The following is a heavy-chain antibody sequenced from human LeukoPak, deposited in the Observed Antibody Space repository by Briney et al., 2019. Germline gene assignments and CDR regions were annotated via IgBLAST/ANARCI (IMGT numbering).Heavy chain of an antibody. CDR3: ARDLWDYVWGSYRYTGGFDY. CDR2: IYYSGST. J-gene: IGHJ4*02. Sequence: SETLSLTCTVSGGSISSYYWSWIRQPAGKGLEWIGYIYYSGSTNYNPSLKSRVTISVDTSKNQFSLKLSSVTAADTAVYYCARDLWDYVWGSYRYTGGFDYWGQGTLVTVSS. V-gene: IGHV4-59*01. CDR1: GGSISSYY. D-gene: IGHD3-16*02.